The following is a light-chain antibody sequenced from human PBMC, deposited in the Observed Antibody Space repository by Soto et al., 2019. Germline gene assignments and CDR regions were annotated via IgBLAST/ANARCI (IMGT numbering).Light chain of an antibody. J-gene: IGKJ4*01. CDR3: QQLNSYPFLT. Sequence: DIQLTQSPSFLSASVGDRVTITCRATQGISSYLAWYQQKPGKAPKLLIYAASTLQSGVPSRFSVSGSGTEFTLTISSLQPEDFATDYCQQLNSYPFLTFGGGTKVEIK. CDR2: AAS. CDR1: QGISSY. V-gene: IGKV1-9*01.